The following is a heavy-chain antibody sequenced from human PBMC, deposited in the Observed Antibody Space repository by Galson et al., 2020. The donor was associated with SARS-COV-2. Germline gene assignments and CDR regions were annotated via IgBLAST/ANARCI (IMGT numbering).Heavy chain of an antibody. D-gene: IGHD3-16*01. J-gene: IGHJ3*02. Sequence: SGPTLVKPTQTLTLTCTFSGFPLSTRGAGVGWIRQPPGKALEWLALIYWDDDKRYSQSLKSRLTITKDTSKNQVVLTMTNMDPVDTATYYCAHSLWASYYDYVWGTYGCGDAFDIWGQGTMVTVSS. V-gene: IGHV2-5*02. CDR1: GFPLSTRGAG. CDR2: IYWDDDK. CDR3: AHSLWASYYDYVWGTYGCGDAFDI.